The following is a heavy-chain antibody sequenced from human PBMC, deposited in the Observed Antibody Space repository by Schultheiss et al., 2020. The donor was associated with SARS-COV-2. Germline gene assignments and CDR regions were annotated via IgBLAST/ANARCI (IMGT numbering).Heavy chain of an antibody. D-gene: IGHD4-23*01. CDR1: GFTFDDYA. CDR2: INSDGSAS. J-gene: IGHJ5*02. V-gene: IGHV3-74*01. CDR3: ANGGNSGWAWFDP. Sequence: GESLKISCAASGFTFDDYAMHWVRQAPGKGLEWVSRINSDGSASSYADSVQGRFTVSRDNAKNSLYLQMNSLRAEDTAVYYCANGGNSGWAWFDPWGQGTLVTVSS.